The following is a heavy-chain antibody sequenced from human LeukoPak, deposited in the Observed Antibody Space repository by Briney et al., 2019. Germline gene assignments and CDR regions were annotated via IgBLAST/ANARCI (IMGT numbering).Heavy chain of an antibody. V-gene: IGHV1-2*02. CDR3: APTPPDSYDNSGYFDY. CDR2: INPYSGDT. Sequence: ASVKVSCKASGYTFTGYYMHWVRQAPGQGLEWMGWINPYSGDTKYAQNFQGRLTMTRDPSISTAYMKLSRLTSDDTAVYYCAPTPPDSYDNSGYFDYWGQGTLVTVSS. D-gene: IGHD3-22*01. J-gene: IGHJ4*02. CDR1: GYTFTGYY.